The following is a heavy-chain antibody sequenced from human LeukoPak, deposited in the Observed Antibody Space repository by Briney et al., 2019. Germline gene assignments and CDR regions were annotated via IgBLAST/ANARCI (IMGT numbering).Heavy chain of an antibody. CDR1: GFTFSSYA. CDR2: ISYDGSNK. Sequence: PGGSLRLSCAASGFTFSSYAMHWVRQAPGKGLEWVAVISYDGSNKYYADSVKGRFTISRDNSKNTLYLQMNSLRAEDTAVYYCAKSIRGLPGAFDIWGQGTMVTVST. CDR3: AKSIRGLPGAFDI. V-gene: IGHV3-30*04. J-gene: IGHJ3*02. D-gene: IGHD3-16*01.